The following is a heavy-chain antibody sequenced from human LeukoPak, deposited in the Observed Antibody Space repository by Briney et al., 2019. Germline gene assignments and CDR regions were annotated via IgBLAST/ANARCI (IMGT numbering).Heavy chain of an antibody. Sequence: GASVKVSCKASGYTFTSYYMHWVRQAPGQGLEWMGIINPSGGSTSYAQKFQGRVTMTRDTSTSTVYMELSSLRSEDTAVYYCARDFGGDNYFYHGMDVWGQGTTVTVSS. J-gene: IGHJ6*02. V-gene: IGHV1-46*01. CDR1: GYTFTSYY. CDR2: INPSGGST. D-gene: IGHD3-10*01. CDR3: ARDFGGDNYFYHGMDV.